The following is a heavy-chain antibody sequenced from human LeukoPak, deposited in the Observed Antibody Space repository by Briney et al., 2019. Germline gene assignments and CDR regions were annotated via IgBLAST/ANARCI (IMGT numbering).Heavy chain of an antibody. CDR3: ASERGATQYFDY. J-gene: IGHJ4*02. CDR1: GGTFSSYV. V-gene: IGHV1-69*04. Sequence: SVKVSCKASGGTFSSYVITWVRQAPGQGLEWMGRIIPMLDIQNYAQKSQGRVTITADKSTSTAYMELSSLRSEDTAVYYCASERGATQYFDYWGQGTLVTVSS. CDR2: IIPMLDIQ. D-gene: IGHD3-10*01.